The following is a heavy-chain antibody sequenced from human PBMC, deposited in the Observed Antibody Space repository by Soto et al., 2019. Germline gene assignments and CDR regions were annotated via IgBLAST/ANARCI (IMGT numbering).Heavy chain of an antibody. CDR3: ARERIIAAAGTEWFDP. CDR2: IIPIFGTA. Sequence: ASVKVSCKASGGTFSSYAISWVRQAPGQGLEWMGGIIPIFGTANYAQKFQGRVTITADESTSTAYMELSSLRSEDTAVYYCARERIIAAAGTEWFDPWGQGTLVTVSS. D-gene: IGHD6-13*01. CDR1: GGTFSSYA. V-gene: IGHV1-69*13. J-gene: IGHJ5*02.